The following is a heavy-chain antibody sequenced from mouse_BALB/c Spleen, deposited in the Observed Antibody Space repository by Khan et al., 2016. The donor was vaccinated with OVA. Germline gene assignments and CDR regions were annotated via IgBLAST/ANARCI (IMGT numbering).Heavy chain of an antibody. CDR1: GFSLTSYG. V-gene: IGHV2-6-1*01. CDR2: IWSDGST. Sequence: QVQLKESGPGLVAPSQSLSITCTISGFSLTSYGVHWVRQPPGKGLEWLVVIWSDGSTTYNSALKSRLRITKDNSKSHVFLKMNSLQIDDTAMYYCARHDRYFYAMDYWGQGTSVTVSS. D-gene: IGHD2-14*01. CDR3: ARHDRYFYAMDY. J-gene: IGHJ4*01.